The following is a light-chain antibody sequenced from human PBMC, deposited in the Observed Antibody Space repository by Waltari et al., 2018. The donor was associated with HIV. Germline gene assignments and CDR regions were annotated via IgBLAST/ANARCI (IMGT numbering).Light chain of an antibody. J-gene: IGLJ2*01. CDR3: GTWDSSLSAVV. CDR2: KNN. Sequence: QSVLTQPPSVSAAPGQEVTMSCSGGTSNIANNYVSWYQQAPGTAPKVLIYKNNKRPSGIPDRFSGSKSGTSATLGITGLQTGDEADYYCGTWDSSLSAVVFGGVTKLTV. CDR1: TSNIANNY. V-gene: IGLV1-51*02.